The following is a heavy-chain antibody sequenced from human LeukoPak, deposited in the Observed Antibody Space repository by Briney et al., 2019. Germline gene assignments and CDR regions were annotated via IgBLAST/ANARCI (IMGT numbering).Heavy chain of an antibody. Sequence: GGSLRLSCAASGFTFSSYAMSWVRQAPGKGLEWVSAISGSGGRTFYADSVKGRFTISRDNSKNTLYLQMNSLRAEDTAIYYCAKDPRVGATTPEYFLHWGQGTLVTVSS. CDR3: AKDPRVGATTPEYFLH. D-gene: IGHD1-26*01. V-gene: IGHV3-23*01. CDR1: GFTFSSYA. CDR2: ISGSGGRT. J-gene: IGHJ1*01.